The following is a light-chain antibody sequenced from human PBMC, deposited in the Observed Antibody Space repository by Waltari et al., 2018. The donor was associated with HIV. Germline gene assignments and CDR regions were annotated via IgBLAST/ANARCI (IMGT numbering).Light chain of an antibody. CDR2: EVI. V-gene: IGLV2-18*02. CDR1: SSDVGAYDR. CDR3: SSYTSSNIYV. J-gene: IGLJ1*01. Sequence: QSALTQPPSVSGSPGQSVTISCTGTSSDVGAYDRISWYHQPPGPAPNLMIYEVIYRPSGVPDRFSGSKSGNTASLTISGLQAEDEGDYYCSSYTSSNIYVFGTATTVTVL.